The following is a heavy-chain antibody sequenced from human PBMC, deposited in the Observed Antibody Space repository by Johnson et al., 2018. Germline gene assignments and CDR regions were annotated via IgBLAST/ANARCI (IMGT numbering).Heavy chain of an antibody. D-gene: IGHD5-18*01. CDR3: ARWGYLDAFDI. J-gene: IGHJ3*02. CDR1: GVSISSYY. Sequence: QVQLQESGPGLVKPSETLSLICAVSGVSISSYYWSWIRQPPGKGLEWIGYIHYSGSTNYTPSLKSRVTISVDTSRNQFSLKLSSATAADTAVYYCARWGYLDAFDICGQGTMVIVSS. CDR2: IHYSGST. V-gene: IGHV4-59*01.